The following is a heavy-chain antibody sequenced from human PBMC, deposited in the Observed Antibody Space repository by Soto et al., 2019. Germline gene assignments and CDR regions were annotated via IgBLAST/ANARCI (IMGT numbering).Heavy chain of an antibody. CDR3: ARERADYGDKNGRMDV. D-gene: IGHD4-17*01. CDR2: IYYSGST. J-gene: IGHJ6*02. V-gene: IGHV4-59*01. Sequence: SETLSLTCTVSGGSISSDYWSWIRQPPGKGLEWIGYIYYSGSTNYNPSLKSRVTISVDTSKNQFSLKLSSVTAADTAVYYCARERADYGDKNGRMDVWGQGTTVTAP. CDR1: GGSISSDY.